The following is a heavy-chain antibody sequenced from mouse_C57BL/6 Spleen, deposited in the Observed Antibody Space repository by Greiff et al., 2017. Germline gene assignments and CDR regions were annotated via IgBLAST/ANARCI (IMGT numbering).Heavy chain of an antibody. V-gene: IGHV1-69*01. J-gene: IGHJ4*01. CDR2: IDPSDSST. Sequence: QVQLQQSGAELVMPGASVKLSCKASGYTFTSYWMHWVKQRPGQGLEWIGEIDPSDSSTNYNQKFKGKSTLTVDKSSSTAYMHLSSLTSEDSAFYYCARWDAMDYWGQGTSVTVSS. D-gene: IGHD4-1*01. CDR3: ARWDAMDY. CDR1: GYTFTSYW.